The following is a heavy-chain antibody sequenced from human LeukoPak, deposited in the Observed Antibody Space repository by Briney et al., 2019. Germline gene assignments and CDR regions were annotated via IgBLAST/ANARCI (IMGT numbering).Heavy chain of an antibody. Sequence: PSETLSLTCTVSGGSISSYYWSWIRQPPGKGLEWIGYIYYSGSTNYNPSLKSRVTISVDTSKNQFSLKLSSVTAADTAVYYCARDNLGGYSYGYRAFDIWGQGTMVTVSS. CDR2: IYYSGST. D-gene: IGHD5-18*01. CDR1: GGSISSYY. J-gene: IGHJ3*02. CDR3: ARDNLGGYSYGYRAFDI. V-gene: IGHV4-59*01.